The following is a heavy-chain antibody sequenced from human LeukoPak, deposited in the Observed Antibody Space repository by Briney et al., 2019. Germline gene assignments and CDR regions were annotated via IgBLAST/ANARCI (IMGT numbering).Heavy chain of an antibody. J-gene: IGHJ4*02. CDR3: ARGAHVAEY. Sequence: KASETLSLTCTVSGGYTGSHYWSWIRQPAGKGLEWIGYIYSGGSTNYNSSLKSRVTISEDTSKNHFSLKLRSVTAADTAMYYCARGAHVAEYWGQGTLVTVSS. D-gene: IGHD2-21*01. V-gene: IGHV4-59*11. CDR1: GGYTGSHY. CDR2: IYSGGST.